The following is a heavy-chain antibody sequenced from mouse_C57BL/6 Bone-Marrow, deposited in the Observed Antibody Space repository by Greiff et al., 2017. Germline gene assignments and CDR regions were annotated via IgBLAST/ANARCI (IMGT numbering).Heavy chain of an antibody. D-gene: IGHD1-1*01. Sequence: QVQLQQPGAELVKPGASVKLSCKASGYTFTSYWMHWVKQRPGQGLEWIGMIHPNSGSTNYNEKFKSKATLTVDKSSSTAYMQLSSLPSEDSAVYYCARSSSTVVATDWYFDVWGTGTTVTVSS. V-gene: IGHV1-64*01. J-gene: IGHJ1*03. CDR3: ARSSSTVVATDWYFDV. CDR1: GYTFTSYW. CDR2: IHPNSGST.